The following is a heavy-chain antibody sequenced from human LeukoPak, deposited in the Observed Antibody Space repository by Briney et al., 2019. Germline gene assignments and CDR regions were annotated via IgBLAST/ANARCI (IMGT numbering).Heavy chain of an antibody. V-gene: IGHV1-24*01. CDR3: VTAGIVGATYYGMDV. CDR2: FDPEDGET. J-gene: IGHJ6*02. D-gene: IGHD1-26*01. Sequence: ASVKVSCKVSGYTLTELSMHWVRQAPGKGLEWMGGFDPEDGETMYTQKFQGRVTMTEDTSTDTVYMALNSLRSDDTAVYYCVTAGIVGATYYGMDVWGQGTTVTVSS. CDR1: GYTLTELS.